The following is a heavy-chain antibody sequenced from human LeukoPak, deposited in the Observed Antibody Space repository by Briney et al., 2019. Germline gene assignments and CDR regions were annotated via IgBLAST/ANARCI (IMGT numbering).Heavy chain of an antibody. CDR3: TYDTSGYNYYFDH. D-gene: IGHD3-22*01. Sequence: GGSLRLSCATSGFTFSDFAITWVRQAPGKGLECIGFIRSRANGGTSEFVASVKGRFTFSRDDSQSIAYLQMNSLKTEDTAIYFCTYDTSGYNYYFDHWGQGTLVNVSS. V-gene: IGHV3-49*04. CDR1: GFTFSDFA. CDR2: IRSRANGGTS. J-gene: IGHJ4*02.